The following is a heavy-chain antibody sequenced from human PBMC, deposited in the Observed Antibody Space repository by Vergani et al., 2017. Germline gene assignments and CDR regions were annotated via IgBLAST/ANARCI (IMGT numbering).Heavy chain of an antibody. V-gene: IGHV3-30*04. CDR1: GFTSSSYA. Sequence: QVQMVESGGGVVQPGRSLRLSCAASGFTSSSYAMHWVRQAPGKGLEWVAVISYDGSNKYYADSVKGRFTISRDNSKNTLYLQMNSLRAEDTAVYYCARGYDYGDYVDYWSQGTLVSVSS. J-gene: IGHJ4*02. D-gene: IGHD4-17*01. CDR2: ISYDGSNK. CDR3: ARGYDYGDYVDY.